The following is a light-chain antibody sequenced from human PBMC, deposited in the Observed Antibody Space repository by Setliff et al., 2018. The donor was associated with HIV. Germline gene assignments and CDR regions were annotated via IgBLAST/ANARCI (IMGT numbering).Light chain of an antibody. V-gene: IGLV1-36*01. CDR2: YDD. CDR1: SSNIGNNV. Sequence: QSVLTQPPSVSEAPRQRVTISCSGSSSNIGNNVVNWYQQLPGKAPKLLIYYDDLLPSGVSDRFSGSKSGTSASLAISGLQSEDEADYYCAAWDDSLNGVVFGGGTKATVL. J-gene: IGLJ2*01. CDR3: AAWDDSLNGVV.